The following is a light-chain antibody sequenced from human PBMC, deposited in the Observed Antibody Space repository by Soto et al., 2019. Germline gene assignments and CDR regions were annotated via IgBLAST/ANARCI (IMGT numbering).Light chain of an antibody. J-gene: IGLJ2*01. CDR2: FDD. V-gene: IGLV1-36*01. CDR3: AAWDDSLNVVL. Sequence: QSVLTQPPSVSEAPRQRVSISCSGNTSNVGNNAVNWYQQLPGKTPKLLIYFDDLVPSGVSDRFSGSKSGTSASLAISGLQSDEEADYYCAAWDDSLNVVLFGGGTKLTVL. CDR1: TSNVGNNA.